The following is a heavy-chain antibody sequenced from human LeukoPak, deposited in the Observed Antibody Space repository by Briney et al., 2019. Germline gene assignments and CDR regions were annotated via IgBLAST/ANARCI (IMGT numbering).Heavy chain of an antibody. D-gene: IGHD6-13*01. J-gene: IGHJ5*02. CDR3: AREYRSSWYLNWFDP. V-gene: IGHV4-59*12. CDR2: IHYSGST. Sequence: SETLSLTCTVSGGSITNYYWSWIRQPPGKGLEWIGYIHYSGSTNYNPSLKSRVTISIDTSKNQFSLKLSSVTAADTAVYYCAREYRSSWYLNWFDPWGQGTLVTVSS. CDR1: GGSITNYY.